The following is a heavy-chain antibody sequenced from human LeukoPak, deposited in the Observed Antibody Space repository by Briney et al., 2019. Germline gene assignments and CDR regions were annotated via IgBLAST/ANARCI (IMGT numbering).Heavy chain of an antibody. CDR1: GGSISSSSYY. Sequence: SETLSLTCTVSGGSISSSSYYWGWIRQPPGKGLEWIGSIYYSGSTYYNPSLKSRVTISVDTSKNQFSLKLSSVTAADTAVYYCARRRGMGYYFDYWGQGTLVTVSS. V-gene: IGHV4-39*01. CDR3: ARRRGMGYYFDY. CDR2: IYYSGST. J-gene: IGHJ4*02. D-gene: IGHD6-13*01.